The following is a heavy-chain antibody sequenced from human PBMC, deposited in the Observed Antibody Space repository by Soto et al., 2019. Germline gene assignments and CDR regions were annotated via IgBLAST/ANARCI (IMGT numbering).Heavy chain of an antibody. CDR1: GGSISSHS. Sequence: PSETLSLTCTVSGGSISSHSWSWIRQPPGEGLEWIGSIYYSGTTNYNPSLKSRVTISVDRSKNQFSLKLSSVTAADTAVFYCARHFSVDYFDYWGQGALVTVSS. J-gene: IGHJ4*02. CDR3: ARHFSVDYFDY. CDR2: IYYSGTT. V-gene: IGHV4-59*08.